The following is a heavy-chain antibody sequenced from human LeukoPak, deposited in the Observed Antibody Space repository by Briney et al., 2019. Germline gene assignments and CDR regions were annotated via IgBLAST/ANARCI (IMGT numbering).Heavy chain of an antibody. V-gene: IGHV4-34*01. CDR1: GGSFSGYY. D-gene: IGHD3-16*01. CDR2: INHSGST. J-gene: IGHJ6*02. CDR3: ARGTLRTSYYYYGMDV. Sequence: SETLSLTCAVYGGSFSGYYWSWIRQPPGKGLEWIGEINHSGSTNYNPSLKSRVTISVDTSKNQFSLKLSSVTAADTAVYYCARGTLRTSYYYYGMDVWGQGTTVTVSS.